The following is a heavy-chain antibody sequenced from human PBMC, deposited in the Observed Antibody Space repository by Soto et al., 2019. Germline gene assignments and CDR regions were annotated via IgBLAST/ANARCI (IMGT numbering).Heavy chain of an antibody. D-gene: IGHD4-4*01. CDR3: ARTGATVTTLDY. J-gene: IGHJ4*02. CDR1: GYTCTSYY. CDR2: INPSGGST. V-gene: IGHV1-46*03. Sequence: DSVNVSCKASGYTCTSYYMHWVRQAPGQGLEWMGIINPSGGSTSYAQKFQGRVTMTRDTSTSTVYMELSSLRSEDTAVYYCARTGATVTTLDYWGQGTLVTVSS.